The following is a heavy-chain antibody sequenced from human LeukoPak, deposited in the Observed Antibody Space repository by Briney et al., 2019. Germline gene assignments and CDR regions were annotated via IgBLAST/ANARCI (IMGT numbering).Heavy chain of an antibody. Sequence: PGGSLRLSCAASGFTVSGNYMSWVRQAPGKGLEWVSIIYSGGSTYYADSLKGRFTISRDNSKNTLYLQMNSLRAEDTAVYYCASSYTAGGATSYFDYWGQGALVTVSS. V-gene: IGHV3-53*01. CDR1: GFTVSGNY. CDR3: ASSYTAGGATSYFDY. D-gene: IGHD1-26*01. CDR2: IYSGGST. J-gene: IGHJ4*02.